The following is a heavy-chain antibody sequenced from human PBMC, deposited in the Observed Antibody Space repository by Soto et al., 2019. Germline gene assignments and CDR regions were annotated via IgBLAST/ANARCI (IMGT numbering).Heavy chain of an antibody. J-gene: IGHJ6*02. Sequence: GSLRLSCAASGFTFSSHAMNWVRQAPWKGLEWLSYITSTSSTKHYAASVEGRFTISRDNAKNSLYLKMNSLRDEDTAVYYCARRITMVRGPYYYYAMDVWGQGTTVTVSS. CDR3: ARRITMVRGPYYYYAMDV. V-gene: IGHV3-48*02. D-gene: IGHD3-10*01. CDR1: GFTFSSHA. CDR2: ITSTSSTK.